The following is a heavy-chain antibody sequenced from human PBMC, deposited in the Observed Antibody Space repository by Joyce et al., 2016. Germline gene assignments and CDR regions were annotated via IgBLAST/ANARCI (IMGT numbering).Heavy chain of an antibody. CDR3: VRVPGDFWSGPVA. D-gene: IGHD3-3*01. CDR2: VSYRGTT. Sequence: QQHLQESGPGLLKPSETLTLTCARSSGSITTTPHYWGWVRQPPGKALEWIGSVSYRGTTHYSPALKRGVTISRDTSQTSFALKLDSVTAADAAVYFCVRVPGDFWSGPVAWGQGVLVTVSS. J-gene: IGHJ5*02. CDR1: SGSITTTPHY. V-gene: IGHV4-39*07.